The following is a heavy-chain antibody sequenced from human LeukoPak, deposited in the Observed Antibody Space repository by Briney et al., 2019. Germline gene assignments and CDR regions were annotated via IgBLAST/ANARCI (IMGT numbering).Heavy chain of an antibody. CDR1: GDSLSSGSYF. CDR3: ARVSPYCGGDCYSSPFDY. Sequence: SETLSLACAVSGDSLSSGSYFWSWIRQPAGKGLEWIGRMHTTGKTDYNPSLESRVTISVDTSKNQFSLKLNSVTAADTAVYYCARVSPYCGGDCYSSPFDYWGQGTLVTVSS. D-gene: IGHD2-21*02. V-gene: IGHV4-61*02. J-gene: IGHJ4*02. CDR2: MHTTGKT.